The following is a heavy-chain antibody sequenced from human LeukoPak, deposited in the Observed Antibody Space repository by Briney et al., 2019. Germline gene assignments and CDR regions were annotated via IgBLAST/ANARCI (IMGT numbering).Heavy chain of an antibody. D-gene: IGHD6-19*01. CDR3: ARSRGAVAGWSFDI. CDR2: ITHSGST. V-gene: IGHV4-34*01. CDR1: GGSFSGYY. Sequence: SETLSLTCAVYGGSFSGYYWSWIRQPPGKGLEWIGEITHSGSTNYNPSLKSRVTMSVDKSKNHFSLKLTSVTAADTAVYYCARSRGAVAGWSFDIWGQGTVVTVSS. J-gene: IGHJ3*02.